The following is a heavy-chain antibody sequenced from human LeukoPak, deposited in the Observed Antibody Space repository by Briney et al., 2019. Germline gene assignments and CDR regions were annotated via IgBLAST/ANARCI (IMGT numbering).Heavy chain of an antibody. CDR2: IKQGGTSK. CDR1: GFSFRNSW. D-gene: IGHD3-3*01. V-gene: IGHV3-7*01. CDR3: WRGEGFLVDH. J-gene: IGHJ4*02. Sequence: GGSLRLSCVASGFSFRNSWMTWVRRAPGKGLEWVANIKQGGTSKYYVDSVKDRFTISRDDAKNSLFLQINSLRVEDTAVYYCWRGEGFLVDHWGQGTLVTVSS.